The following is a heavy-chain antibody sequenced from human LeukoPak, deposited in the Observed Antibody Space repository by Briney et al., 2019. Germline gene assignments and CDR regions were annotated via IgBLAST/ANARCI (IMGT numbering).Heavy chain of an antibody. CDR1: GFTVSSNY. Sequence: GGSLRLSCAASGFTVSSNYMSWVRQAPGKGLEWVSVIYSGGSTYYADSVKGRFTISRDNSKNTLYLQMNSLRAEDTAVYYCTTIAAAGQADYWGQGTLVTVSS. V-gene: IGHV3-66*01. CDR3: TTIAAAGQADY. CDR2: IYSGGST. J-gene: IGHJ4*02. D-gene: IGHD6-13*01.